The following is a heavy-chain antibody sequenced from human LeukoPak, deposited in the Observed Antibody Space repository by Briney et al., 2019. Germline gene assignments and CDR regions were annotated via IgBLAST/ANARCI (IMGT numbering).Heavy chain of an antibody. Sequence: GGSLRLSCAASGFTFSSYGMSWVRQAPGKGLEWVSAISGSGGSTYYADSVKGRFTISRDNSKNTLYLQMNSLRAEDTAVYYCATLEAYYDYVWGAFDIWGQGTMVTVSS. CDR2: ISGSGGST. D-gene: IGHD3-16*01. J-gene: IGHJ3*02. CDR3: ATLEAYYDYVWGAFDI. V-gene: IGHV3-23*01. CDR1: GFTFSSYG.